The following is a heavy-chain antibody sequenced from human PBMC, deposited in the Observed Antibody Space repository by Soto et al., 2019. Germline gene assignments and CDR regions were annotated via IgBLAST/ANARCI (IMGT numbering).Heavy chain of an antibody. CDR1: GGSISSHY. D-gene: IGHD1-26*01. J-gene: IGHJ6*02. Sequence: SETLSLTCTVSGGSISSHYWSWVRQAPGKGLEWIGHIYYRGSTNYNPSLRSRSTISVDASKSQFSLKLNSVTTADTAAYYCARDGREASGMDVWGQGNKVT. CDR2: IYYRGST. CDR3: ARDGREASGMDV. V-gene: IGHV4-59*11.